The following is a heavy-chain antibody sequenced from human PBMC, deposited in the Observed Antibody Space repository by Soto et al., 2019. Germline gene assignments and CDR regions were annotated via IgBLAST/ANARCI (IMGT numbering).Heavy chain of an antibody. V-gene: IGHV5-10-1*01. D-gene: IGHD6-6*01. CDR3: ASPDSSSEYYYYGMDV. J-gene: IGHJ6*02. Sequence: GESLKISCKGSGYSFTSYWISWVRQMPGKGLEWMGRIDPSDSYTNYSPSFQGHVTISADKSISTAYPQWSSLKASDTAMYYCASPDSSSEYYYYGMDVWGQGTTVPVSS. CDR2: IDPSDSYT. CDR1: GYSFTSYW.